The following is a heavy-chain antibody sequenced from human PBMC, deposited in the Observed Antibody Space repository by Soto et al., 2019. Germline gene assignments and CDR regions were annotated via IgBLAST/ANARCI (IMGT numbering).Heavy chain of an antibody. CDR1: GGTFSTSA. Sequence: QVQLVQSGAEVKKSGSSLKVSCRASGGTFSTSAIIWVRQAPGQGLEWMGWIIPVCGTANYAQKFQASVTLTADGSTRIAYMYLSSLRSEDTAVYFCARKQFAEPTFGGVKIIVDAYGMDVLCQGTAVTGSS. V-gene: IGHV1-69*01. D-gene: IGHD3-16*01. CDR2: IIPVCGTA. CDR3: ARKQFAEPTFGGVKIIVDAYGMDV. J-gene: IGHJ6*02.